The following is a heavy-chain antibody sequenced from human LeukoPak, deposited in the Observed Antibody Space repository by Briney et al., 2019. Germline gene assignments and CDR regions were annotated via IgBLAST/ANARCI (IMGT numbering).Heavy chain of an antibody. CDR1: GFTFSSYE. CDR3: ARMYHYYFDY. J-gene: IGHJ4*02. Sequence: GGSLRLSCAASGFTFSSYEMDWVRQAPGKGLEWVSYISSSGSIKYYADSVKGRLTVSRDNAKNSLYLQMSSLRAEDTAVYYCARMYHYYFDYWGQGTLVTVSS. V-gene: IGHV3-48*03. D-gene: IGHD2-2*01. CDR2: ISSSGSIK.